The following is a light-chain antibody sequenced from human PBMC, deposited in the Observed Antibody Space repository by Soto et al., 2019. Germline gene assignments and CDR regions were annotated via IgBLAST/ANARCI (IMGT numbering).Light chain of an antibody. J-gene: IGLJ1*01. Sequence: QSVLTQPPSASGTPGQKVTISCSGSSSNIGSNYVYWYQQLPGTAPKLLIYSNNQRPSGVPDRFSGSKSGTSASLAISGLLSEDEADYYCAAWDDSLSGRYVFGTGTKLTVL. V-gene: IGLV1-47*02. CDR1: SSNIGSNY. CDR2: SNN. CDR3: AAWDDSLSGRYV.